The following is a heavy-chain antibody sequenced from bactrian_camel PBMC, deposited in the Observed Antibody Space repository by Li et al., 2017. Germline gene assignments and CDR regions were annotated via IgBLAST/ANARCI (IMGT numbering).Heavy chain of an antibody. D-gene: IGHD3*01. CDR1: GYTVSKHC. CDR3: ACERLPRAAFGY. V-gene: IGHV3S54*01. CDR2: IYAYGGGT. Sequence: HVQLVESGGGSVQAGGSLRLSCAASGYTVSKHCMGWFRQAPGQEREVVASIYAYGGGTHYADSVKGRFTISRDVAKSTAYLQLNSLKTEDTALYYCACERLPRAAFGYWGQGTQVTVS. J-gene: IGHJ6*01.